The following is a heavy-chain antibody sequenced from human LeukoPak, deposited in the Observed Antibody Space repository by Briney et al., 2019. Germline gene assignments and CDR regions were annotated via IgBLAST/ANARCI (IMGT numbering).Heavy chain of an antibody. D-gene: IGHD2-15*01. CDR1: GGSISSADYY. CDR2: IYYSGST. CDR3: ARQGYCSGGSCYSPDRFDY. Sequence: SQTLSLTCTVSGGSISSADYYWSWIRQPPGKGLEWIAYIYYSGSTYYNPSLKSRVSISIDTSKNQFSLKLSSVTAAGTAVYYCARQGYCSGGSCYSPDRFDYWGQGTLVTVSS. V-gene: IGHV4-30-4*08. J-gene: IGHJ4*02.